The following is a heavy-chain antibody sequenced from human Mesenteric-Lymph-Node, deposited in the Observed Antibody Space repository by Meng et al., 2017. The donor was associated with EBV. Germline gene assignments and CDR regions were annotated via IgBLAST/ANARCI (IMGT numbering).Heavy chain of an antibody. J-gene: IGHJ3*02. CDR1: GGSINSYNW. D-gene: IGHD3-16*01. Sequence: QVQLQESGPGLVEPSGTLSLTCAVSGGSINSYNWWTWVRQPPGKGLEWIGEIYHSGNTNYNPSLNSRVTISVDKSKNQFSLKVTSVTAADTAVHYCARKDLGPFDIWGQGTMVTVSS. CDR2: IYHSGNT. V-gene: IGHV4-4*02. CDR3: ARKDLGPFDI.